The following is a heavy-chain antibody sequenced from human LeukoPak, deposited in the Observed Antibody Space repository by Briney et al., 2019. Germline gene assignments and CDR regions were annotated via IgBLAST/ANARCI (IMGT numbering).Heavy chain of an antibody. V-gene: IGHV4-39*01. J-gene: IGHJ5*02. CDR3: ARPFYYDILTGYYNWFDP. CDR1: GGSISGSSYY. Sequence: KPSETLSLTCTISGGSISGSSYYWGWIRQPPGKGLEWIGSIYYSGNTYYNPSLKSRVTISVDTSKNQFSLKLSSVTAADTAVYYCARPFYYDILTGYYNWFDPWGQGTLVTVPS. D-gene: IGHD3-9*01. CDR2: IYYSGNT.